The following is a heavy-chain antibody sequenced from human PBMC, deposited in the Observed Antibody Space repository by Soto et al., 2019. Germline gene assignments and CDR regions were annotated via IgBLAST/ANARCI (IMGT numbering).Heavy chain of an antibody. Sequence: GGSLRLSCAASGFTFSSYAMSWVRQAPGKGLEWVSAISGSGGSTYYADSVKGRFTISRDNSKNTLYLQMNSLRAEDTAVYYCAKHPNYYDYNVNYMDVWGKGTTVTVSS. J-gene: IGHJ6*03. CDR3: AKHPNYYDYNVNYMDV. CDR2: ISGSGGST. V-gene: IGHV3-23*01. D-gene: IGHD3-16*01. CDR1: GFTFSSYA.